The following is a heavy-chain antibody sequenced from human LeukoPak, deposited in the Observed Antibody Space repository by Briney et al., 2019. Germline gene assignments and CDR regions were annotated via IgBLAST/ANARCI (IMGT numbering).Heavy chain of an antibody. V-gene: IGHV5-51*01. Sequence: GESLKISCKASGYSFTSYWIGWVRQMPGKGLEWMGIIYPYDSDTRYSPSFQGQVAISADKSISTAYLQWSNLKASDTAMYYCARHIGYSAWNPDYWGQGTLVTVSS. CDR1: GYSFTSYW. CDR3: ARHIGYSAWNPDY. CDR2: IYPYDSDT. D-gene: IGHD5-12*01. J-gene: IGHJ4*02.